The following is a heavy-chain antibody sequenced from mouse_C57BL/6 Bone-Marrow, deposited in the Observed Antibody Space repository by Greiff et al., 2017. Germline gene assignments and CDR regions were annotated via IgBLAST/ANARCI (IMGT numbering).Heavy chain of an antibody. D-gene: IGHD1-1*02. CDR2: ISDGGSYT. CDR1: GFTFSSYA. J-gene: IGHJ3*01. CDR3: ARDGWGFAY. V-gene: IGHV5-4*01. Sequence: EVMLVESGGGLVKPGGSLKLSCAASGFTFSSYAMSWVRQTPEKRLEWVATISDGGSYTYYPDNVKGRFTISRDNAKNNLYLQMSHLKSEDTAMYYCARDGWGFAYWGQGTLVTVSA.